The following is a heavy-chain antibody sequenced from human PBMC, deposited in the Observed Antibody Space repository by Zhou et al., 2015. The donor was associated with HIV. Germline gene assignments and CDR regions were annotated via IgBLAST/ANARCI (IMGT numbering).Heavy chain of an antibody. D-gene: IGHD3-22*01. CDR1: GGTFSGSD. V-gene: IGHV1-69*15. J-gene: IGHJ3*01. CDR3: ARSSGNYDFAFDV. CDR2: ITPLFDIE. Sequence: LVQSGTEVRKPGSSVNVSCKASGGTFSGSDISWVRQAPGQGLEWMGSITPLFDIEEYAEKFRGRLTITVDESTGAAYMDLRSLRYEDAAVYYCARSSGNYDFAFDVWGQGTRLIVSS.